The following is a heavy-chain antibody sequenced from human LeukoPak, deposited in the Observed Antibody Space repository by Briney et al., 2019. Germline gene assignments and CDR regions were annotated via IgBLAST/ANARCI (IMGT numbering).Heavy chain of an antibody. Sequence: PSPTLSLTCTVSGGSISSYSWSWLRQPPRKGLEWIGNIYYNGSTKYNSSLKSRLTISVDTSKNQFSLKLSSMTAADTAVYYCARDRWNPLLDEGKWFDPWGQGTLVTVSS. J-gene: IGHJ5*02. CDR3: ARDRWNPLLDEGKWFDP. D-gene: IGHD4-23*01. CDR2: IYYNGST. V-gene: IGHV4-59*01. CDR1: GGSISSYS.